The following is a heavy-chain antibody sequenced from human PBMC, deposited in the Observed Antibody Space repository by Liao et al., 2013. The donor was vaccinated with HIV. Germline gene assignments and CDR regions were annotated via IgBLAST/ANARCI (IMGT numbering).Heavy chain of an antibody. J-gene: IGHJ3*02. V-gene: IGHV4-34*01. CDR1: GGSFSGYY. CDR3: AREGRYYDSSGYSAFDI. CDR2: INHSGST. D-gene: IGHD3-22*01. Sequence: QLQLQESGPGLVKPSETLSLTCAVYGGSFSGYYWSWIRQPPGKGLEWIGEINHSGSTNYNPSLKSRVTISVDTSKNQFSLKLSSVTAADTAVYYCAREGRYYDSSGYSAFDIWGQGTMVTVSS.